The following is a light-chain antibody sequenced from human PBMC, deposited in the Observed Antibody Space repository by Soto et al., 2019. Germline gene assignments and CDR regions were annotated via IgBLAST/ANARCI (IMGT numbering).Light chain of an antibody. Sequence: QSALTQPASVSGSPGQSITISCAGTPSDVAGYNYVSWYQQHPGKAPKLMNYGVNNRPSGVSNRFSGSRSGNTASLTISGLQSEDEAEYYCNSYTTNSTFVFGTGTKLTVL. CDR2: GVN. J-gene: IGLJ1*01. CDR1: PSDVAGYNY. CDR3: NSYTTNSTFV. V-gene: IGLV2-14*01.